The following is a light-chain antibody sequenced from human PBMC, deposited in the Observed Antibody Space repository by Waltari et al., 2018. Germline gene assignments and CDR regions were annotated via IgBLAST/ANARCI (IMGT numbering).Light chain of an antibody. Sequence: DIQMTQSPSSLSASVGDRVTITCRASQTINKYLNWYQKKPGRAPKVLISVISYLHTGVPSRFSGSGSGTEFALTISSLEPEDFAVYYCQQRSNWPLTFGGGTKVEIK. CDR1: QTINKY. CDR2: VIS. CDR3: QQRSNWPLT. J-gene: IGKJ4*01. V-gene: IGKV1-39*01.